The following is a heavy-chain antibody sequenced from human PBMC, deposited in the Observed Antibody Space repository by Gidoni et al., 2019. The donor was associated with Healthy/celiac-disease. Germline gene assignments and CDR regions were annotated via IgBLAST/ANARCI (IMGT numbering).Heavy chain of an antibody. J-gene: IGHJ5*02. CDR1: GFTFRSSA. V-gene: IGHV3-23*01. D-gene: IGHD3-10*01. CDR2: MSGSGGST. CDR3: AEASITMVRGVSWFDP. Sequence: EVPLLESGGCLVQPGGSLRLSCAASGFTFRSSAMRWVRQAPGKRLEGVSAMSGSGGSTYYADSVKGRFTISRDNSKNTLYLQMNSLRAEDTAVYYCAEASITMVRGVSWFDPWGQGTLVTVSS.